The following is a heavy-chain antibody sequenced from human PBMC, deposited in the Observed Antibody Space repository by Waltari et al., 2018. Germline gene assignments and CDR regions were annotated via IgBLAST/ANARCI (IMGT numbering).Heavy chain of an antibody. D-gene: IGHD2-8*02. V-gene: IGHV3-23*01. CDR3: AKKVTFDPTGGFDI. CDR1: GFTSSSYT. J-gene: IGHJ3*02. CDR2: ISASGGIR. Sequence: DVQWLESGGGLAQPGGSLRLSCAASGFTSSSYTLAWFRQAPGKGLEWVSVISASGGIRYYTGSVGGRFTISRDNSKNTLYLEMSSLTVEDTALYYCAKKVTFDPTGGFDIWGQGTRVTVSS.